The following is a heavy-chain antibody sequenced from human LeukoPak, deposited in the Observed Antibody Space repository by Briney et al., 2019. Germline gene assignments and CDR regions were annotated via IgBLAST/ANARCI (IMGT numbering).Heavy chain of an antibody. D-gene: IGHD6-13*01. CDR3: ASEPDSSLDWFDP. Sequence: SVKVSCKASGGTFSSYAISWVRQAPGQGLEWRGGIIPIFGTANYAQKFQGRVTITADKSTSTAYMELSSLRSEDTAVYYCASEPDSSLDWFDPWGQGTLVTVSS. CDR2: IIPIFGTA. V-gene: IGHV1-69*06. J-gene: IGHJ5*02. CDR1: GGTFSSYA.